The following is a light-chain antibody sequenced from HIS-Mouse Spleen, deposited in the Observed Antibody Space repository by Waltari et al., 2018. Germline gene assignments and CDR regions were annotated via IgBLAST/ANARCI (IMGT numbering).Light chain of an antibody. V-gene: IGLV2-14*01. CDR3: SSYTSSSTPVV. CDR2: EVS. Sequence: QSALTQPASVSGSPGQSITLPCPGTSSDVGGYNYVPWYQQHPGKAPKLMIYEVSNRPSGVSNRFSGSKSGNTASLTISGLQAEDEADYYCSSYTSSSTPVVFGGGTKLTVL. CDR1: SSDVGGYNY. J-gene: IGLJ2*01.